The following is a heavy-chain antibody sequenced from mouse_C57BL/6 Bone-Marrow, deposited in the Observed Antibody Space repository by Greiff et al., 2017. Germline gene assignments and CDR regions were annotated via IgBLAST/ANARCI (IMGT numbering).Heavy chain of an antibody. Sequence: VHLVESGAELMKPGASVKLSCKATGYTFTGYWIEWVKQRPGHGLEWIGEILPGSGSTNYNEKFKGKATFTADTSSNTAYMQLSSLTTEDSAIYYCARDYDYAAWFAYWGQGTLVTVSA. J-gene: IGHJ3*01. V-gene: IGHV1-9*01. CDR3: ARDYDYAAWFAY. CDR2: ILPGSGST. D-gene: IGHD2-4*01. CDR1: GYTFTGYW.